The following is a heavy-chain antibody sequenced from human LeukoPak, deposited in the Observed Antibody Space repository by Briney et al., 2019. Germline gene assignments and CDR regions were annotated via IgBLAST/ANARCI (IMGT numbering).Heavy chain of an antibody. D-gene: IGHD3-3*01. V-gene: IGHV3-23*01. CDR3: AKGHYDDWYYFDY. Sequence: GGSLRLSCATSGFTFSGFAMGWVRQAPGKGLEWVSAITTSGGETNYADSVKGRFTISRDNSKSTLFLQMHSLRGDDTAVYYCAKGHYDDWYYFDYWGQGALVTVSP. J-gene: IGHJ4*02. CDR1: GFTFSGFA. CDR2: ITTSGGET.